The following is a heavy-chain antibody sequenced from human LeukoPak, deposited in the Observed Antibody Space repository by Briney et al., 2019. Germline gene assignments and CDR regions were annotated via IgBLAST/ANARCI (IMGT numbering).Heavy chain of an antibody. J-gene: IGHJ5*02. CDR2: IYYSGST. D-gene: IGHD3-3*01. CDR3: ARQATIFGVVGQNWFDP. CDR1: GCSISSSSYY. Sequence: SETLSLTCTVSGCSISSSSYYWGWIRQPPGKGLEWIGSIYYSGSTYYNPSLKSRVTISVDTSKNQFSLKLSSVTAADTAVYYCARQATIFGVVGQNWFDPWGQGTLVTVSS. V-gene: IGHV4-39*01.